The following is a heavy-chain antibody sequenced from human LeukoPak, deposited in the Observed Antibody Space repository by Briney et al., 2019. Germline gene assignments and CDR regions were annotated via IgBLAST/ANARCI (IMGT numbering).Heavy chain of an antibody. D-gene: IGHD1-26*01. Sequence: GGSLRLSCAASGFTFSSYAMHWVRQAPGKGLEYVSAISSNGDSTYYANSVKGRFTISRDNSKNTLYLRMGSLRAEDMAVYYCARAPRIGGTYSYYYYGMDVWGQGTTVTVSS. CDR1: GFTFSSYA. V-gene: IGHV3-64*01. CDR3: ARAPRIGGTYSYYYYGMDV. J-gene: IGHJ6*02. CDR2: ISSNGDST.